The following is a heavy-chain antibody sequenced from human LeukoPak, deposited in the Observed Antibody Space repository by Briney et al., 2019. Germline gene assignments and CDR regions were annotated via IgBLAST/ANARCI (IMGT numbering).Heavy chain of an antibody. CDR1: GGSITNYY. V-gene: IGHV4-59*01. CDR2: IHYTGNT. D-gene: IGHD4-17*01. Sequence: PSETLSLTCSDSGGSITNYYWTWIRQSPEKGLEWLEYIHYTGNTNYNPSLKSRIAISVDASKNHFSLRLRSVTAADTAMYYCARQFESLRSVAYALWGQGAMVIVSS. CDR3: ARQFESLRSVAYAL. J-gene: IGHJ3*01.